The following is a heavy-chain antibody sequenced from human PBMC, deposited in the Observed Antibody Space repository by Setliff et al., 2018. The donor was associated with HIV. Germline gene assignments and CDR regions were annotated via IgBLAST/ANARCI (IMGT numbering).Heavy chain of an antibody. CDR1: GGSISSYY. J-gene: IGHJ4*02. D-gene: IGHD3-22*01. V-gene: IGHV4-4*09. CDR3: ARGLSFYDPGGFDY. Sequence: PSETLSLTCTVSGGSISSYYWSWIRQPPGKGLEWIGYIYTSGSTNYNPSLKSRVTISVDTSKNQFSLKLSTVTAADTAVYYCARGLSFYDPGGFDYWGQGTLVTVSS. CDR2: IYTSGST.